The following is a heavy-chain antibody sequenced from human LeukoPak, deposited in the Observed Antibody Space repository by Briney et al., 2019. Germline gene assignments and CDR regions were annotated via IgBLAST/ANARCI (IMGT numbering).Heavy chain of an antibody. D-gene: IGHD6-13*01. CDR1: GFTFDDYA. J-gene: IGHJ4*02. V-gene: IGHV3-9*01. CDR2: ISWNSGSI. Sequence: GGSLRLSCAASGFTFDDYAMHWVRQAPGKGLEWVSGISWNSGSIGYADSVKGRFTISRDNAKNSLYLQMNSLRAEDTALYYCAKDLYSSGWYGDFDYWGQGTLVTVSS. CDR3: AKDLYSSGWYGDFDY.